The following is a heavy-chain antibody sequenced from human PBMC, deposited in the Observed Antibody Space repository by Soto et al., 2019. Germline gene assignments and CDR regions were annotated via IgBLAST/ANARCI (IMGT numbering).Heavy chain of an antibody. CDR1: GFTFSSQA. J-gene: IGHJ4*02. D-gene: IGHD6-13*01. V-gene: IGHV3-30-3*01. Sequence: PGGSLRLSCVASGFTFSSQAMHWVRQAPGKGLDWVAVISNDGNRKYYADSLKGRFTISRDNYMDTLYLQMNSLRVEDSAVYYCAKDGAIAAADYFFDYWGQGSLVTV. CDR2: ISNDGNRK. CDR3: AKDGAIAAADYFFDY.